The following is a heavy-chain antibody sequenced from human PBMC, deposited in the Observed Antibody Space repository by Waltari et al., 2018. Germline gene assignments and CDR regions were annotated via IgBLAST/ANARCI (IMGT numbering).Heavy chain of an antibody. D-gene: IGHD3-10*01. Sequence: EVQLVESGGGLVQPGGSLRPSWAASGFTCSSYEMNWVRQAPGKGLEWVSYISSGGSNIFYAESVKGRFTISRDNAKNSLYLQMNSLRVEDTAVYYCTRERSVTGKGNLDYWGQGTLVTVSS. CDR3: TRERSVTGKGNLDY. J-gene: IGHJ4*02. CDR1: GFTCSSYE. CDR2: ISSGGSNI. V-gene: IGHV3-48*03.